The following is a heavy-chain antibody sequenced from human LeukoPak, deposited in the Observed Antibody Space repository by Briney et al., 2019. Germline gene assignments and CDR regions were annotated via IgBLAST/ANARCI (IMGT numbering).Heavy chain of an antibody. J-gene: IGHJ4*02. V-gene: IGHV1-69*04. D-gene: IGHD5-12*01. CDR2: IIPILGIA. CDR1: GGTFSSYA. CDR3: ASEGLVATIGRGLNHFDY. Sequence: ASVKVSCKASGGTFSSYAISWVRQAPGQGLEWMGRIIPILGIANYAQKFQGRVTITADKSTSTAYMELSSLRSEDTAVYYCASEGLVATIGRGLNHFDYWGQGTLVTVSS.